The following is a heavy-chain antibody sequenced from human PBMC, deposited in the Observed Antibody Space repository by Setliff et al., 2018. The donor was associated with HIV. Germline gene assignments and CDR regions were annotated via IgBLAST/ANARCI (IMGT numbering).Heavy chain of an antibody. V-gene: IGHV3-30*16. Sequence: GGSLRLSCAASGFAFNTYWMTWVRQAPGKGPECVAVISDDGSAKYYGDSVKGRFTISRDNSKDTLYLDLNSLRSEDTAVYYCVRDDSNGPNSLDPWGQGTLVTVSS. CDR1: GFAFNTYW. CDR2: ISDDGSAK. D-gene: IGHD2-8*01. CDR3: VRDDSNGPNSLDP. J-gene: IGHJ5*02.